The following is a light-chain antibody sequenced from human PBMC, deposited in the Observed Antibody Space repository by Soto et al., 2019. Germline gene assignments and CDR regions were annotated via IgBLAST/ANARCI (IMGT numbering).Light chain of an antibody. J-gene: IGLJ1*01. Sequence: QSALTQPASLSGSPGQSITISCTGTSGDVVGYYYVSWYQQLPGKAPKLMISEVSNRPSGVSNRFSGSKSGNTASLTISGLQAEDEADYYCSSYTAGGTIFGTGTKLTVL. CDR2: EVS. CDR1: SGDVVGYYY. V-gene: IGLV2-14*01. CDR3: SSYTAGGTI.